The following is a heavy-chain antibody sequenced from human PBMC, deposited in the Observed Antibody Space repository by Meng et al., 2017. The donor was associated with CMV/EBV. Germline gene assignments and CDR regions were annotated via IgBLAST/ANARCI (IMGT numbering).Heavy chain of an antibody. CDR2: ISAYNGNT. J-gene: IGHJ6*02. CDR1: GYTITSYY. V-gene: IGHV1-18*04. Sequence: ASVKVSCKASGYTITSYYMHWVRQAPGQGLEWMGWISAYNGNTNYAQKLQGRVTMTTDTSTSTAYMDLRDLRFDGTAVYYWASERVDDVLTGYLPQGDVYYHGMVVWGLGTTVTVSS. D-gene: IGHD3-9*01. CDR3: ASERVDDVLTGYLPQGDVYYHGMVV.